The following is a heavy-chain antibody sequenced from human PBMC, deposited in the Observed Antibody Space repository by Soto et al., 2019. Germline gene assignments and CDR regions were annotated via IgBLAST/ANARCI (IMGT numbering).Heavy chain of an antibody. D-gene: IGHD3-16*01. CDR3: ARAIGDLPGDNIDDHYGLGV. Sequence: QVQLVQSGAEVKKPGSSVKVSCKASGGSFSTFAFGWVRQAPGQGLEWMGGIVPMFGTRDYAQRFQGRVTFTADDSTSTAYMELSSLTSEDTAVYYCARAIGDLPGDNIDDHYGLGVWGQGTTVTVSS. CDR1: GGSFSTFA. CDR2: IVPMFGTR. V-gene: IGHV1-69*01. J-gene: IGHJ6*02.